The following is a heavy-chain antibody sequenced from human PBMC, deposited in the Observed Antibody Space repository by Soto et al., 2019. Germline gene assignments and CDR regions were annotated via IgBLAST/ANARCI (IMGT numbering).Heavy chain of an antibody. CDR3: ARRRYGSGTDGMDV. CDR2: IIPIFGTA. J-gene: IGHJ6*02. Sequence: QVQLVQSGAEVKKPGSSVKVSCNASGGTFSSYAISWVRQAPGQGLEWMGGIIPIFGTANYAQKFQGRVTITADESTSTAYMELSSLRSEDTAVYYCARRRYGSGTDGMDVWGQGTTVTVSS. V-gene: IGHV1-69*01. CDR1: GGTFSSYA. D-gene: IGHD3-10*01.